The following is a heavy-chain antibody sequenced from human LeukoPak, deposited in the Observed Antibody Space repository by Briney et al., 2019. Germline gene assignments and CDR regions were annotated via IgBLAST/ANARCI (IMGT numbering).Heavy chain of an antibody. CDR2: MYYRGNT. CDR1: GGSISSITYY. CDR3: ARLYGNYQNYFDY. D-gene: IGHD1-7*01. J-gene: IGHJ4*02. V-gene: IGHV4-39*07. Sequence: KPSETLSLTCTVSGGSISSITYYWGWIRQPPGKGLEWVGHMYYRGNTFYNPSLKSRVTISVDTFKNQFSLKLRSVTAADTAVYYCARLYGNYQNYFDYWGQGTLVTVSS.